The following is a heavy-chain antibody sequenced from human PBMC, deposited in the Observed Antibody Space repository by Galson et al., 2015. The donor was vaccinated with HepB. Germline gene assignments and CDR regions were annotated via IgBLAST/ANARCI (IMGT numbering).Heavy chain of an antibody. V-gene: IGHV3-21*01. J-gene: IGHJ3*02. CDR1: GFTFSSYS. Sequence: SLRLSCAASGFTFSSYSMNWVRQAPGKGLEWVSSISSSSSYIYYADSVKGRFTISRDNAKNSLYLQMNSLRAEDTAVYYCARDRGGGSYVLIGEANDAFDIWGQGTMVTVSS. CDR3: ARDRGGGSYVLIGEANDAFDI. CDR2: ISSSSSYI. D-gene: IGHD1-26*01.